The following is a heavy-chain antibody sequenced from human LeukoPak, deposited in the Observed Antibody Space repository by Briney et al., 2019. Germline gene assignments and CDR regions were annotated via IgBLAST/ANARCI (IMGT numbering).Heavy chain of an antibody. D-gene: IGHD5-18*01. CDR1: GFTFSSYA. J-gene: IGHJ3*02. V-gene: IGHV3-30-3*01. CDR3: AKDRGYSYVGDAFDI. Sequence: GGSLRLSCAASGFTFSSYAMHWVRQAPGKGLEWVAVISYDGSNKYYADSVKGRFTISRDNFKNTLYLQMNSLRAEDTALYYCAKDRGYSYVGDAFDIWGQGTMVTVSS. CDR2: ISYDGSNK.